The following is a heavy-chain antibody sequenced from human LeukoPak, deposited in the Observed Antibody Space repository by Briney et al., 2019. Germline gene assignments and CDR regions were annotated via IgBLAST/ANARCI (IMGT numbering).Heavy chain of an antibody. J-gene: IGHJ4*02. CDR1: GFTFSSYT. CDR2: ISNSGNTI. Sequence: GGSLRLSCAASGFTFSSYTMNWIRQAPGKGLEWVSYISNSGNTIYYADSVKGRFTISRDNAKNSLYLQMNSLRAEDTAVYYCARGRTGFDYWGQGTLVTVSS. CDR3: ARGRTGFDY. V-gene: IGHV3-48*04.